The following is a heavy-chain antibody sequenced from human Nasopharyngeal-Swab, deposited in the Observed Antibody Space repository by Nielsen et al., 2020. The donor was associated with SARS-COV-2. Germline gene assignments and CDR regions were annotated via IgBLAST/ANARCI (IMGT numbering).Heavy chain of an antibody. CDR3: AKDIVRIPTWLSDY. D-gene: IGHD3-22*01. CDR2: ISYDGSNK. J-gene: IGHJ4*02. V-gene: IGHV3-30*18. CDR1: GFTFSSYS. Sequence: GESLKISCAASGFTFSSYSMNWVRQAPGKGLEWVAVISYDGSNKYYADSVKGRFTISRDNSKNTLYLQMNSLRAEDTAVYYCAKDIVRIPTWLSDYWGQGTLVTVSS.